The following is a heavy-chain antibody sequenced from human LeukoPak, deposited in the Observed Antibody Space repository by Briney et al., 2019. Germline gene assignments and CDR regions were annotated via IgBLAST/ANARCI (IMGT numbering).Heavy chain of an antibody. J-gene: IGHJ6*03. D-gene: IGHD3-10*01. Sequence: GGSLRLSCAASGFTFSSYTMNWVRQAPGKGLEWVSYISSSSNTIYYADSVKGRFTISRDNAKNSLYLQMNSLRAEDTVVYYCARWELYYNYYMDVWGKGTTVTVFS. CDR2: ISSSSNTI. CDR1: GFTFSSYT. CDR3: ARWELYYNYYMDV. V-gene: IGHV3-48*01.